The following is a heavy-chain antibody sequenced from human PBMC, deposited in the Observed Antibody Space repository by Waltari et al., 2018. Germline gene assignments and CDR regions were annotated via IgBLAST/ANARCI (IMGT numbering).Heavy chain of an antibody. V-gene: IGHV3-74*01. J-gene: IGHJ4*02. CDR1: GFTFSNYW. D-gene: IGHD6-19*01. CDR3: AKDPFRAVADY. CDR2: VKSDGSST. Sequence: EVQLVESGGGLVQHGGSLRLSCAASGFTFSNYWMHWVRQAPGKGLVWVSHVKSDGSSTINADSVKGRFTISRDNAKNTLYLQMNSLRAEDTAVYYCAKDPFRAVADYWGQGTLVTVSS.